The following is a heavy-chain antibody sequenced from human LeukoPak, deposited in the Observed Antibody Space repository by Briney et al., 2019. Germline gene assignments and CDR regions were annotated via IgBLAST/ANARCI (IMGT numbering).Heavy chain of an antibody. Sequence: ASVKVSCKASGYTFTTNYMHWMRHPPGQGLEWMGIINTSGGSTSYAQKFQGRVTMTRDTSTSTVYMELSSLRSEDTAVYYCARDIAVAGTVDFDYWGQGTLVTVSS. J-gene: IGHJ4*02. D-gene: IGHD6-19*01. CDR2: INTSGGST. CDR3: ARDIAVAGTVDFDY. CDR1: GYTFTTNY. V-gene: IGHV1-46*01.